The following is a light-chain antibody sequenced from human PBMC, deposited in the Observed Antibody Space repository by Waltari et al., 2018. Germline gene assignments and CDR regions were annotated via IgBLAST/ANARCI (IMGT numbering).Light chain of an antibody. V-gene: IGKV3-11*01. J-gene: IGKJ4*01. CDR2: EAS. Sequence: VLTQSPAHLSLSPGDRATLSPRASQYIGDYLAWYHQKPGQAPRLLMSEASNRATGVPDRFSASGSGTDFTLTVSSLEPEYFAVYYCQNRRNWPLLTFGGGTKVEIK. CDR3: QNRRNWPLLT. CDR1: QYIGDY.